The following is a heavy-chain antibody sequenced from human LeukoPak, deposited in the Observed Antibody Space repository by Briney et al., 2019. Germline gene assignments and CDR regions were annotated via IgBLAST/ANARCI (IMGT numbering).Heavy chain of an antibody. V-gene: IGHV3-33*01. CDR3: ARARNDYDRNAFSFLDY. CDR2: IWYDGSNI. Sequence: GGSLSLSCAASGITFSSHGMHWVRQAPGKGLEWVADIWYDGSNIYYADSVKGRFTISRDNAKKTLYLQMNCLRAEDTALYYCARARNDYDRNAFSFLDYWGQGTLVTVSS. J-gene: IGHJ4*02. CDR1: GITFSSHG. D-gene: IGHD3-22*01.